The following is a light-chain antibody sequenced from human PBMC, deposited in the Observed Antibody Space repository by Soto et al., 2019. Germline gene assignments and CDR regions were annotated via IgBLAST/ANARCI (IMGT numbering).Light chain of an antibody. CDR2: DAS. Sequence: DIQMTPSPSTLSASIGDRVTITCRASQSLNNWLAWYQQRPGKAPKLLIYDASTLERGVPSRFSGTGSGTEFTLTISSLQPDDFATYYCQQYHRASITFGQGTRLEIK. V-gene: IGKV1-5*01. J-gene: IGKJ5*01. CDR3: QQYHRASIT. CDR1: QSLNNW.